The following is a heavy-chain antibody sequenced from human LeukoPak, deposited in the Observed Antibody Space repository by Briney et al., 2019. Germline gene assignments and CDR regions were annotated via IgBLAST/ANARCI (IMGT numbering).Heavy chain of an antibody. V-gene: IGHV3-33*01. J-gene: IGHJ4*02. CDR2: IWYDGTSK. CDR1: GFSLSAYG. D-gene: IGHD6-13*01. Sequence: PGRSLRLSCAASGFSLSAYGVHWVRQAPGKGLEWVAVIWYDGTSKDYADSEKGRFTFSRDNSKNTLYLQMNSLTVEDTAVYYCARSQSSSLIDYWGQGTLVTVSS. CDR3: ARSQSSSLIDY.